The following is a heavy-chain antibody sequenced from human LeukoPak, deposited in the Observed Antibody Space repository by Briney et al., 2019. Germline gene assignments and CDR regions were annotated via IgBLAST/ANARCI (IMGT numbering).Heavy chain of an antibody. CDR3: TTLVWYYDDRIGY. D-gene: IGHD3-22*01. CDR2: IKCKTDGGTT. V-gene: IGHV3-15*01. CDR1: GFTLSNAW. J-gene: IGHJ4*02. Sequence: GGSLRLSCAASGFTLSNAWTRWVRQPPGRGLEWGGRIKCKTDGGTTDYDAHVKGRFTILRDESKNTLYLQMISLKTEDTAVFYCTTLVWYYDDRIGYWGQGTLVTVSS.